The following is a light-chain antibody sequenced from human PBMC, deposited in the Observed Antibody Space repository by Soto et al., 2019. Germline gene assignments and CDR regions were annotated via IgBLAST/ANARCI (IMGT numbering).Light chain of an antibody. J-gene: IGKJ4*01. Sequence: DTQMTQSPSSLSASLGDRVTITCRASRGIANYLAWYQQKPGKVPKLLIYAASTLQSGVPSRFSGSGSGTDFSLTISSLQPEDVATYYCQNYDTAPLTFGGGTKVEI. CDR2: AAS. V-gene: IGKV1-27*01. CDR1: RGIANY. CDR3: QNYDTAPLT.